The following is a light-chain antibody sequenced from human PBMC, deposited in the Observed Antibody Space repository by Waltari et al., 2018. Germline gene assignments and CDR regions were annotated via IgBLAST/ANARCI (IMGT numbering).Light chain of an antibody. V-gene: IGLV3-21*03. J-gene: IGLJ2*01. CDR2: DDS. CDR1: DIGFKS. CDR3: QVWDSSSDQVV. Sequence: SYVLTQPPSASVAPGTTARLPGGGDDIGFKSVPWYQQKPGQAPVMVVYDDSDRPSGIAERFFGSNSGNTATLTISRVEAGDEADYYCQVWDSSSDQVVFGGGTKLTVL.